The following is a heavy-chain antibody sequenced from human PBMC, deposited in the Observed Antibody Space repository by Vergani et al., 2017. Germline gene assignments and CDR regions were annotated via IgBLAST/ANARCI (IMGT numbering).Heavy chain of an antibody. J-gene: IGHJ6*02. CDR3: ARRRLTGAWDYYYGMDV. Sequence: EVQLVQSGAEVKKPGESLKISCKGSGYSFTSYWIGWLRQMPGKGLEWMGIIYPGDSDTRYSPSFQGKVTISADKSISTAYLQWSSLKASDTAMYYCARRRLTGAWDYYYGMDVWGQGTTVTVSS. V-gene: IGHV5-51*01. CDR1: GYSFTSYW. CDR2: IYPGDSDT. D-gene: IGHD1-20*01.